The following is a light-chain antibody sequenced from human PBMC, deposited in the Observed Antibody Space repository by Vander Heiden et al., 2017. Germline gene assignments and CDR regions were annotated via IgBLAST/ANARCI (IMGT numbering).Light chain of an antibody. V-gene: IGLV3-21*02. CDR1: YIGDKS. CDR2: GS. Sequence: SYVLTQPPSVSVAPGQTATITCGGNYIGDKSVHWYQLRPGQAPVLVVYGSDRPSGIPERFSGSNSGNTATLTVTRVEAGDEADYYCQVWDGISAHPSWVFGGGTKLTVL. J-gene: IGLJ3*02. CDR3: QVWDGISAHPSWV.